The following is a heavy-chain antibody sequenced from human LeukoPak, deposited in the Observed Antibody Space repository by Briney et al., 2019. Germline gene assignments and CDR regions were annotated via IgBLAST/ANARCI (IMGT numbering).Heavy chain of an antibody. CDR1: GGSFSGYY. CDR3: ARGLTH. J-gene: IGHJ4*02. CDR2: INHSGNS. V-gene: IGHV4-34*01. Sequence: SETLSLTCSVYGGSFSGYYWRWIRQPPGKGLEWIGEINHSGNSNYNPSLKSRVTISVDTSKNQFSMKLNSVTAADTGVYYCARGLTHWGQGTLVTVSS.